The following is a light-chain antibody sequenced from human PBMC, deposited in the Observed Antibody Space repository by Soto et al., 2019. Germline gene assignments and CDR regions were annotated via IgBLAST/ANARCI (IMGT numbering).Light chain of an antibody. Sequence: DIVVTQSPLSLPVTPGEPASISCRSSQSLLHSNGYNYLDWYLQKPGQSPQLLIYLGSNRASGVPDRFSGSGSGTDFTLKITRVEAEDAGVYYCMQALETWTFGQGTKVEIK. V-gene: IGKV2-28*01. CDR3: MQALETWT. CDR2: LGS. J-gene: IGKJ1*01. CDR1: QSLLHSNGYNY.